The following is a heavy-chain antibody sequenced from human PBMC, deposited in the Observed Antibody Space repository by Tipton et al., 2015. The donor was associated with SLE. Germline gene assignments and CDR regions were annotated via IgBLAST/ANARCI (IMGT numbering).Heavy chain of an antibody. CDR1: GESFSGYY. Sequence: TLSLTCAVSGESFSGYYWTWIRQPPGEGLEWIGEINHSGSANYNPSLKSRVTISVDTSKDQSSLKLTYVTAADAAVYSCARSRESINSAAFEIWGQGTMVTVSS. CDR3: ARSRESINSAAFEI. CDR2: INHSGSA. J-gene: IGHJ3*02. V-gene: IGHV4-34*01. D-gene: IGHD3-10*01.